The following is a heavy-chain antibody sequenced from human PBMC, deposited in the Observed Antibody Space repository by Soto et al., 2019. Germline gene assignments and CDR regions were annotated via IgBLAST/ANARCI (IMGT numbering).Heavy chain of an antibody. D-gene: IGHD3-22*01. V-gene: IGHV5-10-1*01. J-gene: IGHJ4*02. Sequence: PGESLKISCKGSGYSFTSYWISRVRQMPGKGLEWMGRIDPSDSYTNYSPSFQGHVTISADKSISTAYLQWSSLKASDTAMYYCARRVSDFYDSSGYYYYFDYWGQGTLVTVSS. CDR1: GYSFTSYW. CDR3: ARRVSDFYDSSGYYYYFDY. CDR2: IDPSDSYT.